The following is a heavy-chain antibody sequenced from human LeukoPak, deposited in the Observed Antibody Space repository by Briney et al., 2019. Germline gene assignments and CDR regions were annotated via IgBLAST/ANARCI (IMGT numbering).Heavy chain of an antibody. Sequence: SQTLSLTCTVSGGSISSGGYYWGWIRQAPGKGLEWIGSIYYSGSTYYNPSLKSRVIISVDTSKNQFSLKLSSVTAADTAVYYCARDSILWLYYFDYWGQGTLVTVSS. V-gene: IGHV4-39*07. CDR2: IYYSGST. D-gene: IGHD3-10*01. CDR3: ARDSILWLYYFDY. CDR1: GGSISSGGYY. J-gene: IGHJ4*02.